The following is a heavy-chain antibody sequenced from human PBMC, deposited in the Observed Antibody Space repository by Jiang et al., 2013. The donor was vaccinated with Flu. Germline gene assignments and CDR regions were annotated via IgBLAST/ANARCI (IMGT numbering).Heavy chain of an antibody. Sequence: PGLVKPSQTLSLTCTVSGGSISSGGYYWSWIRQHPGKGLEWIGYIYYSGSTYYNPSLKSRVTISVDTSKNQFSLKLSSVTAADTAVYYCARETTRAENRVVVTPIGFDYWGQGTLVTVSS. CDR2: IYYSGST. D-gene: IGHD2-15*01. J-gene: IGHJ4*02. V-gene: IGHV4-31*03. CDR1: GGSISSGGYY. CDR3: ARETTRAENRVVVTPIGFDY.